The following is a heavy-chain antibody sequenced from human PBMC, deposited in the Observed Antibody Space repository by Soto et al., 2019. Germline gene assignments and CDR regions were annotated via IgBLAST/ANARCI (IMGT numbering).Heavy chain of an antibody. V-gene: IGHV1-18*01. D-gene: IGHD2-2*01. CDR1: GYTFSNYG. CDR2: ISLYSDGT. Sequence: ASVKVSCKTSGYTFSNYGITWVRQAPGQPLEWLGWISLYSDGTNYAQKFEGRVSMTTDTSTTTAYMELRSLRSDDTAVYYCARVVPGAEAWFGPWGQGTLVTVSS. CDR3: ARVVPGAEAWFGP. J-gene: IGHJ5*02.